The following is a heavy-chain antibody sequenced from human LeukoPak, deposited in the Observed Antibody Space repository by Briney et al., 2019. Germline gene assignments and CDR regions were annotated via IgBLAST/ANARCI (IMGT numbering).Heavy chain of an antibody. D-gene: IGHD5-18*01. Sequence: GGSLRLSCAASGFTFSGYSMNWVRQAPGKGLEWVSSISSSSSYIYYADSVKGRFTISRDNAKNSLYLQMNSLRAEDTAVYYCAREDVDTAMVDYWGQGTLVTVSS. CDR3: AREDVDTAMVDY. CDR2: ISSSSSYI. V-gene: IGHV3-21*04. J-gene: IGHJ4*02. CDR1: GFTFSGYS.